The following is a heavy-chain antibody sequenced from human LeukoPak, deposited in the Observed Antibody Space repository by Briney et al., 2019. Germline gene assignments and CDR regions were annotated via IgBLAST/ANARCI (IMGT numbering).Heavy chain of an antibody. CDR2: IYSGGST. D-gene: IGHD3-22*01. CDR3: ARDRDDISGYYWGGNAFDI. V-gene: IGHV3-53*01. J-gene: IGHJ3*02. CDR1: GFTVSSNY. Sequence: PGGSLRLSCAASGFTVSSNYMSWVRQAPGKGLEWVSVIYSGGSTYYADSVKGRFTISRDNSKNTLYLQMNSLRAEDTAVYYCARDRDDISGYYWGGNAFDIWAQGTMVTVSS.